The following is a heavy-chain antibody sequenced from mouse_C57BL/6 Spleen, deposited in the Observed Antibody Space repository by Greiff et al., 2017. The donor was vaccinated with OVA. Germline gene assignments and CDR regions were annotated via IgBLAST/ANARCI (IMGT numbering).Heavy chain of an antibody. CDR2: ISSGSSTI. CDR1: GFTFSDYG. D-gene: IGHD2-2*01. J-gene: IGHJ4*01. V-gene: IGHV5-17*01. CDR3: ARPGYDYAMDY. Sequence: EVQWVESGGGLVKPGGSLKLSCAASGFTFSDYGMHWVRQAPEKGLEWVAYISSGSSTIYYADTVKGRFTISRDNAKNTLFLQMTSLRSEDTAMYYCARPGYDYAMDYWGQGTSVTVSS.